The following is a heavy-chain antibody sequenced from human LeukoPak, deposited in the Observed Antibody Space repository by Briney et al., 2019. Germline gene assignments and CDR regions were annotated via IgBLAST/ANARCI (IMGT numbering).Heavy chain of an antibody. CDR3: ARSSAGFDS. V-gene: IGHV6-1*01. CDR1: GDSFSSNSAA. Sequence: SQTLSLTCAISGDSFSSNSAAWNWIRQSPSRGLEWLGRTYYRSEWFIDYAPSVKSRISINPDTSKNQFSLQLDSVAPEDTAVYYCARSSAGFDSWGQGTLVTVSS. CDR2: TYYRSEWFI. J-gene: IGHJ5*01. D-gene: IGHD3-16*01.